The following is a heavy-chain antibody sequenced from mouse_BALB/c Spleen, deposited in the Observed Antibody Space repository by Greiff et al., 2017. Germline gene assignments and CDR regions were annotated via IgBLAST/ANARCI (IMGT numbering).Heavy chain of an antibody. J-gene: IGHJ4*01. V-gene: IGHV5-6-2*01. D-gene: IGHD2-14*01. CDR3: ARHDRSSYAMDY. Sequence: EVQLVESGGGLVKLGGSLKLSCAASGFTFSSYYMSWVRQTPEKRLELVAAINSNGGSTYYPDTVKGRFTISRDNAKNTLYLQMSSLKSEDTALYYCARHDRSSYAMDYWGQGTSVTVSS. CDR2: INSNGGST. CDR1: GFTFSSYY.